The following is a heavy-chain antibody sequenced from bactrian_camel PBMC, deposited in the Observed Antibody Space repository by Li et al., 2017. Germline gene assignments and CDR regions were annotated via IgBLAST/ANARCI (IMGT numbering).Heavy chain of an antibody. Sequence: HVQLVESGGGSVQAGGSLRLSCVASVLAYDMGWFRQAPGKGREGVASIRTDFSQTNYADSVKGRFTISRENVKNTLYLQMDSLEPADTAMYYCAADCLFDPGESTVILDETAPFKDWGRGTQVTVS. CDR2: IRTDFSQT. D-gene: IGHD2*01. CDR3: AADCLFDPGESTVILDETAPFKD. CDR1: VLAYD. V-gene: IGHV3S63*01. J-gene: IGHJ4*01.